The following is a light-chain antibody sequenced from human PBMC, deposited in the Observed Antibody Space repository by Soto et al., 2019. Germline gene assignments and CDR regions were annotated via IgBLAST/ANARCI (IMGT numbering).Light chain of an antibody. CDR1: SSDVGGYNY. CDR2: DVS. V-gene: IGLV2-14*01. CDR3: SSYTSSIL. J-gene: IGLJ2*01. Sequence: QSALTQPASVSGSPGQSITISCTGTSSDVGGYNYVSWYQQHPGKAPKLMIYDVSNRPSGVPNRFSGSKSGNTASLTISGLQAEDEDDYYCSSYTSSILFGGGTKLTVL.